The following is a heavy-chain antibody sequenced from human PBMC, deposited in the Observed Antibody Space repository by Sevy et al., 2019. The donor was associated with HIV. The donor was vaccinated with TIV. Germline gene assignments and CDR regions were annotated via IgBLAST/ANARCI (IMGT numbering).Heavy chain of an antibody. CDR1: GITFNNAW. D-gene: IGHD3-22*01. CDR2: ISGHGGST. J-gene: IGHJ4*02. V-gene: IGHV3-23*01. Sequence: GGSLRLSCAASGITFNNAWMSWVRQAPGKGLEWVSTISGHGGSTYYAGAVKGRFTISRDNSKKMVYLQMNSLRAEDTAVYYCAKDSGISAQIVVALRYWGQGTQVTVSS. CDR3: AKDSGISAQIVVALRY.